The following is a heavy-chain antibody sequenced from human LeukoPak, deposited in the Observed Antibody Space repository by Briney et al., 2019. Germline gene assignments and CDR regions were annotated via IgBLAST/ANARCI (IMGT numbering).Heavy chain of an antibody. V-gene: IGHV3-23*01. J-gene: IGHJ4*02. CDR3: ARDHSGSY. CDR1: GFTFSNYA. D-gene: IGHD1-26*01. Sequence: GGSLRLSCVVSGFTFSNYAMSWVRQAPGQGLDWVSGISDSGVTAYYADSVRGRFTISRDNSKSTLYLQMNSLRAEDTAVYYCARDHSGSYWGQGTLVTVSS. CDR2: ISDSGVTA.